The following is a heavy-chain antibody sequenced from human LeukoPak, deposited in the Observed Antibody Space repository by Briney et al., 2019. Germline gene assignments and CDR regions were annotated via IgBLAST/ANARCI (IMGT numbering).Heavy chain of an antibody. J-gene: IGHJ3*02. V-gene: IGHV4-59*01. CDR3: ARDRLRHLGAFDI. CDR1: GGSISSYY. Sequence: KPSETLSLTCTVSGGSISSYYRSWIRQTPGKGLEWIGYIYYSGSTNYNPSLKSRVTISVDTSKNQFSLKLSSVTAADTAVYYCARDRLRHLGAFDIWGQGTMVTVSS. D-gene: IGHD3-16*01. CDR2: IYYSGST.